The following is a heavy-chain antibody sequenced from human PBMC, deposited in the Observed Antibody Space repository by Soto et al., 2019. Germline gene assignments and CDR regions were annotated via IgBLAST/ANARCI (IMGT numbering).Heavy chain of an antibody. CDR2: IWHDGSNK. V-gene: IGHV3-33*01. D-gene: IGHD2-2*01. Sequence: VGSLRLSCASSVFTFSRYGMHCVRHSPGKWLEWVAVIWHDGSNKNYAESVKGRFTISRDNSKNTLYLQMNSLRAEDTAVYYCARDRDCSSTRCYRYYFDYWGQGTLVTVSS. J-gene: IGHJ4*02. CDR1: VFTFSRYG. CDR3: ARDRDCSSTRCYRYYFDY.